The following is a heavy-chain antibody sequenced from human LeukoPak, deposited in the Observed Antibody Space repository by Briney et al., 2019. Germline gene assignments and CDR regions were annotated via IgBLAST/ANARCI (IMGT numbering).Heavy chain of an antibody. V-gene: IGHV4-34*03. CDR2: INYSGRT. J-gene: IGHJ4*02. CDR1: GGSFSGYY. D-gene: IGHD5-12*01. CDR3: WYSGYASGFDY. Sequence: SETLSLTCAVYGGSFSGYYWTWIRQPPGKGPEWIGEINYSGRTNYNPSLKSRVTISVDTSRNQFSLKVSSVTAADTAVYYCWYSGYASGFDYWGQGTLVTVSS.